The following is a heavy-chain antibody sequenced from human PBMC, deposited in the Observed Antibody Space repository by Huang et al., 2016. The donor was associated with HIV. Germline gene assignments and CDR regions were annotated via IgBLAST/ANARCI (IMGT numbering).Heavy chain of an antibody. Sequence: QVQLVQSGAEVKKSGSSVKVYCKASGGTFSSFGITWVRQAPGQGLEWRGGIIPILGTINYAQKCQGRVTITADEFTSTAHMELSRLRSGDTAVYYCAREFEYTSSDYAFDIWGQGTMVTVSS. D-gene: IGHD1-26*01. CDR1: GGTFSSFG. V-gene: IGHV1-69*01. CDR2: IIPILGTI. J-gene: IGHJ3*02. CDR3: AREFEYTSSDYAFDI.